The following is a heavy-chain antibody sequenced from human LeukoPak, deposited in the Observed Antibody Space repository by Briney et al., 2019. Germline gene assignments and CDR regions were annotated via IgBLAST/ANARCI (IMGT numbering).Heavy chain of an antibody. J-gene: IGHJ4*02. CDR1: GYTLTSYA. Sequence: ASVKVSCKASGYTLTSYAMNWVRQAPGQGLEWMGWINTNTGNPTYAQGFTGRFVFSLDTSVSTAYLQISSLKAEDTAVYYCARGYDFWSGYYFFGDYWGQGTLVTVSS. V-gene: IGHV7-4-1*02. CDR2: INTNTGNP. CDR3: ARGYDFWSGYYFFGDY. D-gene: IGHD3-3*01.